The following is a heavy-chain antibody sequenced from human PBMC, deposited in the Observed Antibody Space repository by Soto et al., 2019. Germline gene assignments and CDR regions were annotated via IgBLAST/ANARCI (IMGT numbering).Heavy chain of an antibody. D-gene: IGHD6-19*01. CDR2: ISWDGGST. V-gene: IGHV3-43*01. CDR3: AKDRDDIAVAGTGFGDY. Sequence: EVQLVESGGVVVQPGGSLRLSCAASGFTFDDYIMHWVRQAPGKGLEWVSLISWDGGSTYYADSVKGRFTISRDNSKNSLYLQMNSLRTEDTALYYCAKDRDDIAVAGTGFGDYWGQGTLVTVSS. CDR1: GFTFDDYI. J-gene: IGHJ4*02.